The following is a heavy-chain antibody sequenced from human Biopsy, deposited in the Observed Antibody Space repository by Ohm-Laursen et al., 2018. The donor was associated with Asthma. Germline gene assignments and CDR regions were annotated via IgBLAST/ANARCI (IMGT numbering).Heavy chain of an antibody. Sequence: SLRLSCAASGFTLTTYAIHWVRQAPGKGLEWVAVIPYDGSTKYSADSVKGRFIVSRDISKNILSLQMNSLRPEDTAVYYCARDVVWFRELGGMDVWGQGTTVTVSS. CDR3: ARDVVWFRELGGMDV. D-gene: IGHD3-10*01. J-gene: IGHJ6*02. CDR2: IPYDGSTK. CDR1: GFTLTTYA. V-gene: IGHV3-30*03.